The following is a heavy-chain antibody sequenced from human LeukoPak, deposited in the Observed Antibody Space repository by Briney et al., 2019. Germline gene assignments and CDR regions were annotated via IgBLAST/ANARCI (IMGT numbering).Heavy chain of an antibody. Sequence: PGGSLRLSCAASGFTFTNYAMSWVRQAPGKGLEWLSAISSSGDTYYADSVRGRFTISRDNSKNTLYLQMNRLRAEDTAVYYCAKDAVGGTAYYCGCWGQGTLVSVSS. V-gene: IGHV3-23*01. D-gene: IGHD1-26*01. CDR1: GFTFTNYA. CDR2: ISSSGDT. J-gene: IGHJ4*02. CDR3: AKDAVGGTAYYCGC.